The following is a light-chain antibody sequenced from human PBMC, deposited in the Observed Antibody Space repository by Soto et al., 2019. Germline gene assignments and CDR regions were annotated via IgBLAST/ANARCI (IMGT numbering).Light chain of an antibody. Sequence: DIQMTQSPATLCGSAGNRVTITCRPSQTISSRLAWYQQKPGKASNLLFYKASTVQSARPPRFSGSGSGKEFTLTISSPQPDDFATFYRHHDNTCAARFAQGTK. CDR1: QTISSR. V-gene: IGKV1-5*03. CDR2: KAS. J-gene: IGKJ1*01. CDR3: HHDNTCAAR.